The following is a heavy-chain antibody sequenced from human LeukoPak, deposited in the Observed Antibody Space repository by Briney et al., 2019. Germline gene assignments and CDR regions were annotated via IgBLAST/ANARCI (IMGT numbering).Heavy chain of an antibody. Sequence: SETPSLTCTVSSGSISSDYWSWIRQPPGKGLEWIGYIYYTGSTNYNPSLKSRVTISVDTSKNQFSLKLRSVTAADTAVYYCAGGAPMVRGANWFDPWGQGTLVTVSS. CDR2: IYYTGST. V-gene: IGHV4-59*01. J-gene: IGHJ5*02. CDR3: AGGAPMVRGANWFDP. D-gene: IGHD3-10*01. CDR1: SGSISSDY.